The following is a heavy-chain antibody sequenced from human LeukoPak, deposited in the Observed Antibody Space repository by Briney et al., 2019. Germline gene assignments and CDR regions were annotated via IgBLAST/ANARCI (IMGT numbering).Heavy chain of an antibody. D-gene: IGHD6-19*01. Sequence: SETLSLTCTVSGGSISSGDYYWSWIHQTPGKGLEWIGYIYYGGSISYNPSLKSRVTISVDTSKNQFSLKLSSVTAADTAVYYCARDRWGSSGWYDDYWGQGTLVTVSS. CDR1: GGSISSGDYY. CDR3: ARDRWGSSGWYDDY. CDR2: IYYGGSI. V-gene: IGHV4-30-4*08. J-gene: IGHJ4*02.